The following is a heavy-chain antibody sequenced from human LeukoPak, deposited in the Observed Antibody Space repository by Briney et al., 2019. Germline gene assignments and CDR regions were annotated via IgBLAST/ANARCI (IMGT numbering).Heavy chain of an antibody. CDR1: GYTFTGYY. CDR2: INPNSGGT. J-gene: IGHJ4*02. CDR3: ARWAYYYDSSSLDY. V-gene: IGHV1-2*02. D-gene: IGHD3-22*01. Sequence: ASVKVSCKASGYTFTGYYMHWVRQAPGQGLEWMGWINPNSGGTNYAQKFQGRVTMTRDTSISTAYMELSRLRSDDTAVYYCARWAYYYDSSSLDYWGQGTLVTVSS.